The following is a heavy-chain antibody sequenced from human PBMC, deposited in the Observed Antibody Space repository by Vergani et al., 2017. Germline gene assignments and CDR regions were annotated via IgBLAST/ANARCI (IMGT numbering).Heavy chain of an antibody. J-gene: IGHJ2*01. CDR3: ARSQGDYWYFDL. CDR1: GYSISSGYY. V-gene: IGHV4-38-2*02. Sequence: QVQLQESGPGLVKPSETLSLTCTVSGYSISSGYYWGWIRQPPGKGLEWIGSIYHSGSTYYNPSLKSRVTISVDTSKNQFSLKLSSVTAADTAVYYCARSQGDYWYFDLWGRGTFVTVSS. D-gene: IGHD2-21*01. CDR2: IYHSGST.